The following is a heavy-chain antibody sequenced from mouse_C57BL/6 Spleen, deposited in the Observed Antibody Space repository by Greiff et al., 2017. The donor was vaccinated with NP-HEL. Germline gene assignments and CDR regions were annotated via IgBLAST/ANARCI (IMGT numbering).Heavy chain of an antibody. CDR1: GFNIKDDY. J-gene: IGHJ2*01. D-gene: IGHD2-5*01. V-gene: IGHV1-55*01. CDR2: IYPGSGST. CDR3: ARSRAYYSNTDY. Sequence: QVQLQQSGAELVRPGASVKLSCTASGFNIKDDYMHWVKQRPEQGLEWIGDIYPGSGSTNYNEKFKSKATLTVDTSSSTAYMQLSSLTSEDSAVYYCARSRAYYSNTDYWGQGTTLTVSS.